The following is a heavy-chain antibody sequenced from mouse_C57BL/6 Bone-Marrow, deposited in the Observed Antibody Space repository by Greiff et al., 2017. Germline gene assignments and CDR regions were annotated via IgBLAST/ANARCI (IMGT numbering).Heavy chain of an antibody. CDR1: GYTFTSYW. CDR2: INPSNGGT. Sequence: QVQLQQPGTELVKPGASVKLSCKASGYTFTSYWMHWVKQRPGQGLEWIGNINPSNGGTNSNEKFKSKATLTVDKSSSTAYMQLSSLTSEDSAVYYCARDDCYGSSPYYFDYWGQGTTLTVSS. J-gene: IGHJ2*01. V-gene: IGHV1-53*01. CDR3: ARDDCYGSSPYYFDY. D-gene: IGHD1-1*01.